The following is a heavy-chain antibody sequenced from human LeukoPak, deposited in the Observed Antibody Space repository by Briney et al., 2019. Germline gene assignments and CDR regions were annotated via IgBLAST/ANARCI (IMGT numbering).Heavy chain of an antibody. V-gene: IGHV3-69-1*02. CDR2: IYSYNSI. CDR1: GFTFNTKT. Sequence: PGGSLRLSCAASGFTFNTKTMTWAGQAPGRGWEGVSSIYSYNSIYYAASLKGRFTISRDNAKNSLYLQMNSLRAEDTAIYYCARYASFKYSGTYYYDYWGQGTLVSVSS. J-gene: IGHJ4*02. CDR3: ARYASFKYSGTYYYDY. D-gene: IGHD1-26*01.